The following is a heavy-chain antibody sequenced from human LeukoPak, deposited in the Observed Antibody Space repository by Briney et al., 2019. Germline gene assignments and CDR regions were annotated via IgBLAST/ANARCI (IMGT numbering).Heavy chain of an antibody. CDR3: AKGDQLWLGSYYYYYGMDV. CDR2: ISYDGSNK. D-gene: IGHD5-18*01. CDR1: GFTFSSYG. J-gene: IGHJ6*02. Sequence: PGRSLRLSCAASGFTFSSYGMHWVRQAPGKGLEWVAVISYDGSNKYYADSVKGRFTISRDNSKNTLYLQMNSLRAEDTAVYYRAKGDQLWLGSYYYYYGMDVWGQGTTVTVSS. V-gene: IGHV3-30*18.